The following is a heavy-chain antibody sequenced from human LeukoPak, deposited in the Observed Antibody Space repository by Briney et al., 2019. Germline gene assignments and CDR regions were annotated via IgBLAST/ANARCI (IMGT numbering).Heavy chain of an antibody. Sequence: ASVKVSCKASGGTFSSYAISWVRQAPGKGFEWMGGFDPDDGETVYAQKFQGGVTMTEDTSTDKAYMELSSLRSEDTAVYYCATATGGAWVHNGMDVWGQGTTVTVSS. J-gene: IGHJ6*02. CDR3: ATATGGAWVHNGMDV. D-gene: IGHD7-27*01. CDR1: GGTFSSYA. CDR2: FDPDDGET. V-gene: IGHV1-24*01.